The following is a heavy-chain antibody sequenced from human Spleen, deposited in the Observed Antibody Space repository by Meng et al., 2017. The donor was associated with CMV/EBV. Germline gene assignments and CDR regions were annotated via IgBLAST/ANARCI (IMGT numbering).Heavy chain of an antibody. CDR3: AKSPYINHAVTWFDP. D-gene: IGHD1-14*01. Sequence: ASGFAFSSYGMGWVRQAPGKGLEWVSVITSGGTIYYAGSVKGRFTISRDNSKSTLYLQMNSLRAEDTAVYHCAKSPYINHAVTWFDPWGQGTLVTVSS. CDR2: ITSGGTI. V-gene: IGHV3-23*01. J-gene: IGHJ5*02. CDR1: GFAFSSYG.